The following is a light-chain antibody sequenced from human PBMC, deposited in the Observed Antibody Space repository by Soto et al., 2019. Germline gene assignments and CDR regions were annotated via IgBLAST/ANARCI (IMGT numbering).Light chain of an antibody. CDR1: SSNIGAGFD. V-gene: IGLV1-40*01. J-gene: IGLJ1*01. CDR3: GSWDSSLSAYV. Sequence: QSVLTQPPSVSGAPGQRVTISCTGSSSNIGAGFDVHWYQQLPATAPKLLIYGNTNRPSGVPDRFSGSKSGTSASLTITGLQAEDEADYYCGSWDSSLSAYVFGTGTKVTV. CDR2: GNT.